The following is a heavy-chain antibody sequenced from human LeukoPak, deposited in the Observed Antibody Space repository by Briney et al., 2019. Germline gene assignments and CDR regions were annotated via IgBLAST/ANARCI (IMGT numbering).Heavy chain of an antibody. D-gene: IGHD6-19*01. Sequence: GGSLRRSCAASGFTFSSYWMSWVRQAPGKGLEWVANIKQDGSEKYYVDSVKGRFTISRENAKSSLYLQMSSLRAEDTAVYYCARDGAVAGTDYWGQGTLVTGSS. CDR3: ARDGAVAGTDY. J-gene: IGHJ4*02. V-gene: IGHV3-7*01. CDR2: IKQDGSEK. CDR1: GFTFSSYW.